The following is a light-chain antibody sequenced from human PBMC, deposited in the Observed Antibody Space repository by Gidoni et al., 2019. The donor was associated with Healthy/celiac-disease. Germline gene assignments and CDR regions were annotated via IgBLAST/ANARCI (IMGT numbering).Light chain of an antibody. CDR3: QQRSNWPPWT. Sequence: EIVLTQSTATLSLSPGERATLSCRASPSVSSYLAWYQQKPGQAPRLLIYDASNRATGIPARFSGSGSGTDFTLTISSLEPEDFAVYYCQQRSNWPPWTFGQGTKVEIK. V-gene: IGKV3-11*01. J-gene: IGKJ1*01. CDR2: DAS. CDR1: PSVSSY.